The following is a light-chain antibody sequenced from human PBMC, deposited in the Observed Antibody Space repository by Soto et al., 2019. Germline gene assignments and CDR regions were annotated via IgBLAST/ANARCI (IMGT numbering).Light chain of an antibody. CDR2: RAS. CDR3: QQYQNLWT. CDR1: QTIYSN. Sequence: IGMTQSPATLSVSPGDRATLSCRASQTIYSNVAWYQQRPGQPPRLLIYRASSRATGIPARFSGSGSGTEFTLTINSLQSEDFAVYYCQQYQNLWTFXQGTKVDIK. V-gene: IGKV3-15*01. J-gene: IGKJ1*01.